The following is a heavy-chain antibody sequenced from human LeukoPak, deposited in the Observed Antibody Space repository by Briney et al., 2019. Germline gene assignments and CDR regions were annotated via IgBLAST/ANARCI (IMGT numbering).Heavy chain of an antibody. J-gene: IGHJ4*02. CDR1: GFTFDDYA. D-gene: IGHD5-18*01. V-gene: IGHV3-9*01. CDR3: ARGYSYGYVDY. CDR2: ISWNSGSI. Sequence: GGSLRLSCAASGFTFDDYAMHWVRQAPGKGLEWVSGISWNSGSIGYADSVKGRFTISRDNAKNSLYLQMNSLRAEDTAVYYCARGYSYGYVDYWGQGTLVTVSS.